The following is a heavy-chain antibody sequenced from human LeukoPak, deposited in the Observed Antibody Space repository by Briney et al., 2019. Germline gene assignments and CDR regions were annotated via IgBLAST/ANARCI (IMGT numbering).Heavy chain of an antibody. CDR1: GYIFTSYG. Sequence: ASVKVSCKASGYIFTSYGISWVRQAPGQGLDWMGWISAYNGNTKYAPKFQGRVTMTTDTSTYTAYMELRSLRSDDTAVYYCARDIWTMVTTGLQGFDYWGQGTLVTVSS. V-gene: IGHV1-18*01. D-gene: IGHD4-17*01. CDR3: ARDIWTMVTTGLQGFDY. CDR2: ISAYNGNT. J-gene: IGHJ4*02.